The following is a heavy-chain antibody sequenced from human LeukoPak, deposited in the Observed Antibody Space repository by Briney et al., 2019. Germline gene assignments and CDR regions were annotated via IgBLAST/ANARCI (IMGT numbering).Heavy chain of an antibody. V-gene: IGHV4-59*01. CDR3: ARRGRNSSGWQDYL. CDR2: IYHTGNT. CDR1: GGSISSYY. J-gene: IGHJ4*02. Sequence: PSETLSLTCTVSGGSISSYYWSWIRQPPGKGLEWIANIYHTGNTNYNPSLSIRVTISIDTAKTEFSLKLTSVTAADTAVYYCARRGRNSSGWQDYLWGQGTLVSVSS. D-gene: IGHD6-25*01.